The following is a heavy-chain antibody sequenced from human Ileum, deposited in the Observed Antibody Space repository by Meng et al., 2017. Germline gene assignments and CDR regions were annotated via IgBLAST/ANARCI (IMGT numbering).Heavy chain of an antibody. CDR3: ARGQNYDYVWGH. CDR2: INPNSGGT. D-gene: IGHD3-16*01. V-gene: IGHV1-2*06. J-gene: IGHJ4*02. Sequence: QVQRVQAGAAAKQPGASVKVSCKASGYTFTGYYMHWVRQAPGQGLEWMGRINPNSGGTNYAQKFQGRVTMTRDTSISTAYMELSRLRSDDTAVYYCARGQNYDYVWGHWGQGTLVTVSS. CDR1: GYTFTGYY.